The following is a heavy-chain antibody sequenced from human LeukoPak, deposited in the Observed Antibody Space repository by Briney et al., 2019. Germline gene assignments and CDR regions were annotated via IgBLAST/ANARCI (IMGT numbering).Heavy chain of an antibody. CDR2: ISDSGGIT. CDR1: GFTFSSYA. V-gene: IGHV3-23*01. Sequence: GGSLRLSCAASGFTFSSYAMSWVHQAPGEGLEWVSVISDSGGITYYADSVKGRFTISRDNSKNTLYLHMNSLRAEDTAVYYCAKEVGTIPTNLLDDWGQGTLVTVSS. CDR3: AKEVGTIPTNLLDD. D-gene: IGHD1-26*01. J-gene: IGHJ4*02.